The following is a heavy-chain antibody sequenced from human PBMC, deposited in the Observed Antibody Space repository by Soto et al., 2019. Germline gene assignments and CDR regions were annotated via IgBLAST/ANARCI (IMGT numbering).Heavy chain of an antibody. CDR3: AKDVGFQQHLFVFDL. D-gene: IGHD3-10*02. Sequence: ASVKVSCKASGGTFTDYAFSWVRQAPGQGLEWMGGIIPIFRSSNFAQKFQGRLTIFADASAGTAYMELSSMRSDDTAIYYCAKDVGFQQHLFVFDLWGQGTLVSVSS. J-gene: IGHJ4*02. CDR2: IIPIFRSS. V-gene: IGHV1-69*13. CDR1: GGTFTDYA.